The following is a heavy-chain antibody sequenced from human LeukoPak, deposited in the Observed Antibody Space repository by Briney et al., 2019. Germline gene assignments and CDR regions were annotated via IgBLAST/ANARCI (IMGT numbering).Heavy chain of an antibody. Sequence: GGSLRLSCAASGFTFNRYWMSWVRQAPGKALEWVANIKQDGSEQYYVDSVKGRFTISRDNAKNSLFLQMNSLRGEDTAVYYCTREYLTVSYFDYWGQGTLVTVSS. V-gene: IGHV3-7*05. D-gene: IGHD4-11*01. CDR3: TREYLTVSYFDY. CDR1: GFTFNRYW. J-gene: IGHJ4*02. CDR2: IKQDGSEQ.